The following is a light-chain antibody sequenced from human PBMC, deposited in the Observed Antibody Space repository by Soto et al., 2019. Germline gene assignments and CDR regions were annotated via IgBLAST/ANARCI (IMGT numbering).Light chain of an antibody. CDR1: SSDVGDYNY. J-gene: IGLJ3*02. CDR2: EVS. Sequence: QSALTQPASVSGSPGQSITISCTGTSSDVGDYNYVSWYQQHPGKAPKLMIYEVSNRPSGVSNRFSGSKSGNTASLTISGLQAVDEADYYCSSYTSSNTWVFGGGTKVTVL. V-gene: IGLV2-14*01. CDR3: SSYTSSNTWV.